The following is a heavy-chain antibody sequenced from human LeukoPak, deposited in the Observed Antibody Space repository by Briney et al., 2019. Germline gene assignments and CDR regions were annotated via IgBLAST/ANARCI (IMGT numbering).Heavy chain of an antibody. Sequence: PSETLSLTCTVSGDSISGTSFYWGWIRQPPGKGLEYIGSVYYTGTTYYNPSLKSRVTISIDTSNNQFSLKLSSVTAAVTAVYYCARGHREYRSPTYYFDFWGQGTLVTVSS. CDR3: ARGHREYRSPTYYFDF. J-gene: IGHJ4*02. CDR2: VYYTGTT. CDR1: GDSISGTSFY. V-gene: IGHV4-39*07. D-gene: IGHD6-6*01.